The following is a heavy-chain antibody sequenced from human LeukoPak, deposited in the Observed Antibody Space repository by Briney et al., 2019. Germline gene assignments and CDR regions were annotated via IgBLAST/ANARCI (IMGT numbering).Heavy chain of an antibody. CDR3: ARYYYYGSGSYRPDP. V-gene: IGHV1-18*01. CDR2: ISANNGNT. J-gene: IGHJ5*02. CDR1: GYTFTTYG. Sequence: ASVKVSCKASGYTFTTYGITWVRQAPGQGLEWMGRISANNGNTNYAEKLQGRVTMTTDTSTSTAYMELTSLRSDDTAVYYCARYYYYGSGSYRPDPWGQGTLVTVSS. D-gene: IGHD3-10*01.